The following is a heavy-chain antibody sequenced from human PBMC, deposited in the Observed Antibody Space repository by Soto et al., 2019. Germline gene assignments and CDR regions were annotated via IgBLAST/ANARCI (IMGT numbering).Heavy chain of an antibody. V-gene: IGHV1-69*02. Sequence: QVHLVQSGVEVKKPGASVKVSCKASGDTFSSYTINWVRQAPGLGLEWMGRVIPTLSKSNYALKFQGRVPMTADRSTTAAQMQLSILRSEDTATYYCARISGSGTRAFDYWGQGALVTVS. CDR3: ARISGSGTRAFDY. D-gene: IGHD3-10*01. CDR2: VIPTLSKS. CDR1: GDTFSSYT. J-gene: IGHJ4*02.